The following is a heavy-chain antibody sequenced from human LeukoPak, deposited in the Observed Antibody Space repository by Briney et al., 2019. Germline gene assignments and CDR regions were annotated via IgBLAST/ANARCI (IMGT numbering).Heavy chain of an antibody. J-gene: IGHJ3*02. Sequence: PGGSLRLSCAASGFTFDDYAMHWVRQAPGKGLEWVSGISWNSGTIDYADSVKGRFTISRDNAKNSLYLQMNSLRAEDTAVYYCARGGLRDGYIPDDAFDIWGQGTMVTVSS. CDR1: GFTFDDYA. CDR3: ARGGLRDGYIPDDAFDI. V-gene: IGHV3-9*01. D-gene: IGHD5-24*01. CDR2: ISWNSGTI.